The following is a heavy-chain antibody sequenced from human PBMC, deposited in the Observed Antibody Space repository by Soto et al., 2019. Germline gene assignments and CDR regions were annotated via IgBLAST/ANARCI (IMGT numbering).Heavy chain of an antibody. D-gene: IGHD4-17*01. CDR3: ARDDNYDDNGLDL. J-gene: IGHJ5*02. CDR2: IVNDGSEQ. CDR1: GFSFNTHG. V-gene: IGHV3-33*01. Sequence: QGQLVESGGGVVRPGRSLRRSGEATGFSFNTHGMHWVRQAPGKGLEWVAVIVNDGSEQAYSDSVKGRFTILRDNSKNTLYLQMNNFRADDTAVYCCARDDNYDDNGLDLWGQGILVTVSS.